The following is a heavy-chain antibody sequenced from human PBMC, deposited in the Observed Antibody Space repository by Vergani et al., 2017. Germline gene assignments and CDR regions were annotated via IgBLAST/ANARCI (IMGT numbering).Heavy chain of an antibody. J-gene: IGHJ4*02. D-gene: IGHD3-22*01. V-gene: IGHV5-51*01. Sequence: EVQLVQSGAEVKKPGESLKISCQISGYSFTNYWIGWVRQMPGKGLEWMGIIHPADSDTRYSPSFQGQVTISVDKSISTAYLQRSSLRASDSAMYYCARLYGRDSSGSKYFGYWGQGTLVNVSS. CDR2: IHPADSDT. CDR3: ARLYGRDSSGSKYFGY. CDR1: GYSFTNYW.